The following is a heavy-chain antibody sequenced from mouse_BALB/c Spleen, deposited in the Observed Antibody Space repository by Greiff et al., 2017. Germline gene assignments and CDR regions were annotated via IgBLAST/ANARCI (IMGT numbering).Heavy chain of an antibody. Sequence: VQVVESGPGLVAPSQSLSITCTVSGFSLTSYGVHWVRQPPGKGLEWLGVIWAGGSTNYNSALMSRLSISKDNSKSQVFLKMNSLQTDDTAMYYCARERGYYGSSYPFAYWGQGTLVTVSA. D-gene: IGHD1-1*01. CDR2: IWAGGST. CDR1: GFSLTSYG. J-gene: IGHJ3*01. CDR3: ARERGYYGSSYPFAY. V-gene: IGHV2-9*02.